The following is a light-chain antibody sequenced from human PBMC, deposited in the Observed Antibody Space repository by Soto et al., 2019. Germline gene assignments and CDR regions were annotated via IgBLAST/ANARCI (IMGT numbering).Light chain of an antibody. CDR2: EVT. V-gene: IGLV2-8*01. J-gene: IGLJ2*01. Sequence: QSVLTQPPSASGSPGQSVTISCTGTSSDVGGYNYVSWYQQHPGKAPKLMIYEVTKRPSGVPDRFSGSKSGNTASLTVSGLQAEDEADYYCCSYTDTYVAFGGGTKLTVL. CDR1: SSDVGGYNY. CDR3: CSYTDTYVA.